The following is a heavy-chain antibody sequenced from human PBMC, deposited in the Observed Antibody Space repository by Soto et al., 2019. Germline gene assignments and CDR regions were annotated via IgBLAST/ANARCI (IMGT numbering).Heavy chain of an antibody. Sequence: GGSLRLSCAASGFTFSSYAMSWVRQAPGKGLEWVSAISGSGGSTYYADSVKGRFTISRDNSKNTLYLQMNSLRAEDTAVYYCANRIMITFGGVIVTPYYFDYWGQGTLVTVSS. CDR2: ISGSGGST. CDR1: GFTFSSYA. CDR3: ANRIMITFGGVIVTPYYFDY. D-gene: IGHD3-16*02. V-gene: IGHV3-23*01. J-gene: IGHJ4*02.